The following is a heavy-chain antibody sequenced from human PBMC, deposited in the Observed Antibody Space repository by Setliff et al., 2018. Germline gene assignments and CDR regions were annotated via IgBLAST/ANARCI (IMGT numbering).Heavy chain of an antibody. D-gene: IGHD3-3*01. CDR3: ARMSGFQYMDV. J-gene: IGHJ6*03. Sequence: ASETLSLTCTVSDDSISSRHYYWSWIRQPAGKGLEWLGQIYTSWSTNYNPSLKGRATLSIDASKRQFSLKPTSVTAADTAVYYCARMSGFQYMDVWGKGTTVTVSS. CDR2: IYTSWST. V-gene: IGHV4-61*09. CDR1: DDSISSRHYY.